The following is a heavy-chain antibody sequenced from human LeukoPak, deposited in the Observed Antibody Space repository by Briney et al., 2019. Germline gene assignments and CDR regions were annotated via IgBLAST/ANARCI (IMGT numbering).Heavy chain of an antibody. Sequence: GESLKISCAASGFTFSNAWMSWVRQAPGKGLEWVGRIKSKTDGGTTDYAAPVKGRFTISRDDSKNTLYLQMNSLKTEDTAVYYCTTELPPYYYDSSGYFDYWGQGTLVTVSS. CDR3: TTELPPYYYDSSGYFDY. D-gene: IGHD3-22*01. V-gene: IGHV3-15*01. CDR2: IKSKTDGGTT. CDR1: GFTFSNAW. J-gene: IGHJ4*02.